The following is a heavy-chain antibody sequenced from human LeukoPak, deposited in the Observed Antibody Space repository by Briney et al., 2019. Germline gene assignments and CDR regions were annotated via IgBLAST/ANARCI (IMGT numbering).Heavy chain of an antibody. V-gene: IGHV4-39*07. J-gene: IGHJ3*02. CDR3: ARGGIAVAGKGSAFDI. CDR2: IYYSGST. Sequence: TSETLSLTCTVSGGSISNSSYYWGWIRQPPGKGLEWIGSIYYSGSTYYNPSLKSRVTISVDTSKNQFSLKLSSVTAADTAVYYCARGGIAVAGKGSAFDIWGQGTMVTVSS. CDR1: GGSISNSSYY. D-gene: IGHD6-19*01.